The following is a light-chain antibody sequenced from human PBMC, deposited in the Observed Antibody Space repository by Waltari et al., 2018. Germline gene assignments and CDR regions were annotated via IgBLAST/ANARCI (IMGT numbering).Light chain of an antibody. V-gene: IGLV3-25*03. CDR1: ELTDKY. CDR2: RNT. J-gene: IGLJ2*01. CDR3: QSADDSGNNVL. Sequence: SPGLTQPPSVSVSPGQTAMITCSGSELTDKYIYWFQQKSGQAPVVVIRRNTGRASGSPERFSASDSGTTGTLVISGVEAEDEADYYCQSADDSGNNVLFGGGTKLTVL.